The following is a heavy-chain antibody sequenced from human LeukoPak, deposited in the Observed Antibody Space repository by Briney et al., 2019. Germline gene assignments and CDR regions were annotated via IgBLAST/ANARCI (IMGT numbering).Heavy chain of an antibody. CDR2: IIPIFGTA. CDR1: GGTFSSYA. D-gene: IGHD4-23*01. V-gene: IGHV1-69*05. J-gene: IGHJ4*02. Sequence: GASVKVSCKASGGTFSSYAIIWVRQAPGQGLEWMGGIIPIFGTANYAQKFQGRVTITTDESTSTAYMELSSLRSEDTAVYYCAISRYGGNSYYFDYWGQGTLVTVSS. CDR3: AISRYGGNSYYFDY.